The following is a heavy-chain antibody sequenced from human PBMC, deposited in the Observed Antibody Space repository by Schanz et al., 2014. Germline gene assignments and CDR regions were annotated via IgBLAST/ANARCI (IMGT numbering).Heavy chain of an antibody. CDR2: IWHDGSGK. Sequence: QVQVVESGGGVVQPGRSLRLSCVASGFTFNNYGMHWVRQAPGKGLGWVAVIWHDGSGKYYADSVKGRFTISRDNAKNSLYLQMNSLRAEDTGVYYCARGREVVAKSFDVWGQGTMVTVSS. CDR1: GFTFNNYG. V-gene: IGHV3-33*01. J-gene: IGHJ3*01. CDR3: ARGREVVAKSFDV. D-gene: IGHD3-22*01.